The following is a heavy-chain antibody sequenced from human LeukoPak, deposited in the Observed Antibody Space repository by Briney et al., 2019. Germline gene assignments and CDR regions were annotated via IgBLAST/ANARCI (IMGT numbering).Heavy chain of an antibody. CDR1: GFTFSSYW. D-gene: IGHD5-24*01. CDR2: ISDEGSHT. Sequence: PGGSLRLSCAASGFTFSSYWMHWVRQAPGKGLVWVSRISDEGSHTFYADSVKGRFAMSRDNARNTLYLQMNSLRVEDTAVYYCARITGGYNLMDHWGQGTLVTVSS. V-gene: IGHV3-74*01. J-gene: IGHJ4*02. CDR3: ARITGGYNLMDH.